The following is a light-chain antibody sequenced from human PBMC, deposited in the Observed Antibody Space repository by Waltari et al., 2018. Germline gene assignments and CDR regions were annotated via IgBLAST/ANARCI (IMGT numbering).Light chain of an antibody. CDR3: HHRLDLPLT. CDR1: QSVITY. Sequence: EIVLTQSPATLSLSPGETATLSCSANQSVITYLAWFQQKPGQAPRLLIYDASKRAAGVPARYSGGGSGTDFSLTISGLEPEDFAVYYCHHRLDLPLTFGGGTTVEIK. CDR2: DAS. J-gene: IGKJ4*02. V-gene: IGKV3-11*01.